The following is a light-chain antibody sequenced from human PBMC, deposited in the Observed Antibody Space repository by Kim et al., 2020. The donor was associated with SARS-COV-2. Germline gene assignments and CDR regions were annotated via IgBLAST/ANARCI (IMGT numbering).Light chain of an antibody. CDR1: QSISSW. CDR2: KAS. Sequence: DIQMTQSPSTLSASVGDRVTITCRVSQSISSWLAWYQQKPGKAPKLLIYKASSLESGVPSRFSGSGSGTEFTLTISSLQPDDFATYYCQQYNSYSPYTFGQGTKLEI. J-gene: IGKJ2*01. V-gene: IGKV1-5*03. CDR3: QQYNSYSPYT.